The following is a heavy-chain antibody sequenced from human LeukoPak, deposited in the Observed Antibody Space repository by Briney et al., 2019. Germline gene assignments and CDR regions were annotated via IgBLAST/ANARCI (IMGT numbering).Heavy chain of an antibody. Sequence: SETLSLTCTVSGGSISSGGYYWSWIRQHPGKGLEWIGEINHSGSTNYNPSLKSRVTISVDTSKNQFSLKLSSVTAADTAVYYCARKKGGTFDYWGQGTLVTVSS. CDR2: INHSGST. CDR3: ARKKGGTFDY. D-gene: IGHD1-1*01. J-gene: IGHJ4*02. CDR1: GGSISSGGYY. V-gene: IGHV4-31*03.